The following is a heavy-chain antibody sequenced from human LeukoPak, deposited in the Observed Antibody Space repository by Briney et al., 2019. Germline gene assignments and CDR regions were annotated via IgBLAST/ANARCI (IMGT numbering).Heavy chain of an antibody. J-gene: IGHJ4*02. CDR3: ARDLTNYFDY. CDR1: GFTFSSYE. V-gene: IGHV3-48*03. CDR2: ISSTGGTM. Sequence: GSLRLSCAASGFTFSSYEMTWVRRAPGRGLEWVSYISSTGGTMYYADSVKGRFTISRDNAKNSLYLQMNSLRAEDTAVYYCARDLTNYFDYWGQGTLVTVSS. D-gene: IGHD1-14*01.